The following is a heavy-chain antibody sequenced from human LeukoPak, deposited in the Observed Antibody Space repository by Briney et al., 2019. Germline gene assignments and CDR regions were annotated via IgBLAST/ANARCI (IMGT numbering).Heavy chain of an antibody. CDR1: GFTFSSYW. CDR2: INIDGITT. Sequence: GGSLRLSCAASGFTFSSYWMHWVRQAPGKGLVWVSRINIDGITTTYADSVKGRFTISRDNANNTLYLQMNSLRVDDTAVYYCAKSNWFDPWGQGTLVTVSS. J-gene: IGHJ5*02. CDR3: AKSNWFDP. V-gene: IGHV3-74*01.